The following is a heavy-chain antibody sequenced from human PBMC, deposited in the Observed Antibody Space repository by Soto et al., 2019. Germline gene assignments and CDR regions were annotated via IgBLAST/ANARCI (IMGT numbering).Heavy chain of an antibody. J-gene: IGHJ4*02. CDR3: AKGGRITIFGLDY. CDR2: ISYDGSNK. D-gene: IGHD3-3*01. CDR1: GFTFSSYG. V-gene: IGHV3-30*18. Sequence: GGSLRLSCAASGFTFSSYGMHWVRQAPGKGLEWVAVISYDGSNKYYADSVKGRFTISRDNSKNTLYLQMNSLRAEDTAVYYSAKGGRITIFGLDYWGQGTLVTVSS.